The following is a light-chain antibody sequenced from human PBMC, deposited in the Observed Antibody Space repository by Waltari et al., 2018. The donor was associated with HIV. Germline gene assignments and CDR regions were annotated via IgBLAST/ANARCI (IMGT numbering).Light chain of an antibody. J-gene: IGLJ2*01. Sequence: QSALPQPASVSGSPGQSITISRTGTSSDVGGYHYVSWYQQHPGKAPKLMIYEVSNRPSGVSNRFSGSKSGNTASLTISGLQSEDEADYYCSSYTSSSTLVFGGGTKLTVL. CDR2: EVS. CDR1: SSDVGGYHY. V-gene: IGLV2-14*01. CDR3: SSYTSSSTLV.